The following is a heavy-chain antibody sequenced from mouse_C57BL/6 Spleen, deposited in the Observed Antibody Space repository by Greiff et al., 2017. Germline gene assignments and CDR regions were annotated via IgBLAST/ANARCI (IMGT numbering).Heavy chain of an antibody. D-gene: IGHD1-1*01. V-gene: IGHV5-9-1*02. Sequence: DVHLVESGEGLVKPGGSLKLSCAASGFTFSSYAMSWVRQTPEKRLEWVAYISSGGDYIYYADTVKGRFTISRDNARNTLYLQMSSLKSEDTAMYYCTRDRPYYYGSKGAMDGSKGAMDYWGQGTSVTVSS. CDR3: TRDRPYYYGSKGAMDGSKGAMDY. CDR2: ISSGGDYI. J-gene: IGHJ4*01. CDR1: GFTFSSYA.